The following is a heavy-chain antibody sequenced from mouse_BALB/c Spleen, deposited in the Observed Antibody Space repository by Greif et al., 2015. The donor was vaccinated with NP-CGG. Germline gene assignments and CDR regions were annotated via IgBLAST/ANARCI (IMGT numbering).Heavy chain of an antibody. V-gene: IGHV5-6-4*01. J-gene: IGHJ3*01. CDR1: GFTFSSYT. CDR3: TRDEFAY. Sequence: EVKLVESGGGLVKPGGSLKLSCAASGFTFSSYTMSWVRQTPEKRLEWVATISSGGSYTYYPDSVKGRFTISRDNAKNTLYLQMSSLKSEDTAMYYCTRDEFAYWGQGTLVTVSA. CDR2: ISSGGSYT.